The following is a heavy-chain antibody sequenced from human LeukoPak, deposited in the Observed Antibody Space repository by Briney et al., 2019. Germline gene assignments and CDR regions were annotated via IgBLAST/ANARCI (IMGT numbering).Heavy chain of an antibody. V-gene: IGHV1-46*01. CDR3: ARDLGFNYYDSSGYYYFDY. Sequence: APVKGSSRASGYTFTRYYMHWVRQAPGQGREWVGIINPRGGSTSYAEKFQGRVTITTDESTSTAYMELSSLRSEDTAVYYCARDLGFNYYDSSGYYYFDYWGQGTLVTVSS. J-gene: IGHJ4*02. CDR1: GYTFTRYY. CDR2: INPRGGST. D-gene: IGHD3-22*01.